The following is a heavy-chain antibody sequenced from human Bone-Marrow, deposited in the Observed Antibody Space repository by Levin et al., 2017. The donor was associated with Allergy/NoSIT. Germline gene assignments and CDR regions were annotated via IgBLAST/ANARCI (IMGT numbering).Heavy chain of an antibody. D-gene: IGHD6-19*01. Sequence: ASVKVSCKASGYTFTSYGISWVRQAPGQGLEWMGWISAYNGNTNYAQKLQGRVTMTTDTSTSTAYMELRSLRSDDTAVYYCARVISRIAVAGTAHTDYYYYGMDVWGQGTTVTVSS. V-gene: IGHV1-18*01. CDR2: ISAYNGNT. CDR3: ARVISRIAVAGTAHTDYYYYGMDV. J-gene: IGHJ6*02. CDR1: GYTFTSYG.